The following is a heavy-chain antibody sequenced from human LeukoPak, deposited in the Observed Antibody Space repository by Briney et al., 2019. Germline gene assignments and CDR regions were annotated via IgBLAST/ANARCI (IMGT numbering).Heavy chain of an antibody. CDR3: ARDDYDDPFDY. CDR1: GFTFSSYS. Sequence: GSLRLSCAASGFTFSSYSLNWVRQAPGKGLEWVSYISGGSRTIYYADSVKGRFTISRDNAKNSLHLQMNNLRDEDTAVYYCARDDYDDPFDYWGQGTLVAVSS. D-gene: IGHD4-17*01. V-gene: IGHV3-48*02. J-gene: IGHJ4*02. CDR2: ISGGSRTI.